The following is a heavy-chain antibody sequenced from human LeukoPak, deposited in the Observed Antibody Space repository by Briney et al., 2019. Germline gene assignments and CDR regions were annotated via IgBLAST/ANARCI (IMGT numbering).Heavy chain of an antibody. D-gene: IGHD1-26*01. V-gene: IGHV3-30*18. Sequence: GGSLRLSCAASGFTFSSYGMHWVRQAPGKGLEWVAVISYDGSNKYYADSVKGRFTISRDNSKNTLYLQMNSLRAEDTAVYYCAKERPRVVGATTGFDYWGQGTLVTVSS. CDR3: AKERPRVVGATTGFDY. CDR2: ISYDGSNK. CDR1: GFTFSSYG. J-gene: IGHJ4*02.